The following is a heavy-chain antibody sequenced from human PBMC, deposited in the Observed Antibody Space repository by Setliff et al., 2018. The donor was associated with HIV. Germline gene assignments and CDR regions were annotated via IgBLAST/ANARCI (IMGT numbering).Heavy chain of an antibody. Sequence: SETLSLTCTVSGGSISNYYWSWIRQPPGKGLEWIGCGYYSGITHYDPSLKSRVTITVDTSKNQISLQLTSVTAEDTALYYCARLPQDWGQGTLVTVSS. CDR3: ARLPQD. CDR1: GGSISNYY. CDR2: GYYSGIT. J-gene: IGHJ4*02. V-gene: IGHV4-59*08.